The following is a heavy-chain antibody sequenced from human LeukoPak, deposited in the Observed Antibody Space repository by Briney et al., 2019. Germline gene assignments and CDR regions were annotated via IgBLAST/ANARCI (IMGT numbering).Heavy chain of an antibody. V-gene: IGHV6-1*01. J-gene: IGHJ4*02. D-gene: IGHD6-13*01. CDR2: TYFRSKWYS. Sequence: SQTLSLTCAISGDSVSSNSAAWNWIRQFPSRGLEWLGRTYFRSKWYSDYTMSVKGRITINGDASKNQFSLQLNSVTPEDTAVYFCARSIPATGNNFDYWGQGTRVTVSS. CDR1: GDSVSSNSAA. CDR3: ARSIPATGNNFDY.